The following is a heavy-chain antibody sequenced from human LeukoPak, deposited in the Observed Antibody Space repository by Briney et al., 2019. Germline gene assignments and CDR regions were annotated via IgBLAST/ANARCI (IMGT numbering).Heavy chain of an antibody. CDR2: MNPNSGNT. CDR1: GYTFSSYD. Sequence: PVASVTVSCKASGYTFSSYDINWVRQATGQGLEWMGWMNPNSGNTGYAQKFQGRVTMTRNTSISTAYMELSSLRSEDTAVYYCARAVRYYDSSGYPYYLDYWGQGTLVTVSS. D-gene: IGHD3-22*01. CDR3: ARAVRYYDSSGYPYYLDY. V-gene: IGHV1-8*01. J-gene: IGHJ4*02.